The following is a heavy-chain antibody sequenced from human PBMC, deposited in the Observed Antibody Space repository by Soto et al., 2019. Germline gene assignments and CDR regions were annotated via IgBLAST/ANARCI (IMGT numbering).Heavy chain of an antibody. CDR3: ARAPRLISGSYLSY. CDR2: ISAYNGNT. D-gene: IGHD1-26*01. J-gene: IGHJ4*02. CDR1: GYTFTSYG. V-gene: IGHV1-18*01. Sequence: ASVKVSCKASGYTFTSYGISWVRQAPGQGLEWMGWISAYNGNTNYAQKLQGRVTMTTDTSTSTAYMELRSLRSDDTAVYYCARAPRLISGSYLSYWGQGTLVTVSS.